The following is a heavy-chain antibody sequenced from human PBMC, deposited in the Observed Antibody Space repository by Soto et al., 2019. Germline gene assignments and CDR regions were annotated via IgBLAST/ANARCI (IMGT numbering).Heavy chain of an antibody. V-gene: IGHV4-34*01. CDR3: AKEDDYGHRRKAFYI. CDR1: GGSFSGYY. J-gene: IGHJ3*02. Sequence: PSETLSLTCAVYGGSFSGYYWSWIRQPPGKGLEWIGEINHSGSTNYNPSLKSRVTISVDTSKNQFSLKLSSVTAADTAVYYCAKEDDYGHRRKAFYIWGQGTMVTVSS. CDR2: INHSGST. D-gene: IGHD4-17*01.